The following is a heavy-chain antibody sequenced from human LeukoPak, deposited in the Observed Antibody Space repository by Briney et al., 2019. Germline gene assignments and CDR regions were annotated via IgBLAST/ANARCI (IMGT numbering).Heavy chain of an antibody. Sequence: PSGTLSLTCAVSGGSISSSNWWSWVRQPPGKGLEWIGEIYHSGSTNYNPSLKSRVTISVDKSKNQFSLKLSSVTAADTAVYYCARAVRSYYYGSGSYTALSYYYYGMDVWGKGTTVTVSS. CDR3: ARAVRSYYYGSGSYTALSYYYYGMDV. J-gene: IGHJ6*04. V-gene: IGHV4-4*02. CDR2: IYHSGST. CDR1: GGSISSSNW. D-gene: IGHD3-10*01.